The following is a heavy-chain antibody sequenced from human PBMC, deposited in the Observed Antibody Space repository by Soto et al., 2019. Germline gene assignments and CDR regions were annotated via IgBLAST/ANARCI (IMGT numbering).Heavy chain of an antibody. CDR2: IIPILGIA. D-gene: IGHD2-2*02. J-gene: IGHJ4*02. CDR1: GGTFSSYT. CDR3: AMEYCSSTSCYRDY. V-gene: IGHV1-69*02. Sequence: QVQLVQSGAEVKKPGSSVKVSCKASGGTFSSYTISWVRQAPGQGLEWMGRIIPILGIANYAQKFQGRVTIAADKXXSTAYMELSSLRSEDTAVYYCAMEYCSSTSCYRDYWGQGTLVTVSS.